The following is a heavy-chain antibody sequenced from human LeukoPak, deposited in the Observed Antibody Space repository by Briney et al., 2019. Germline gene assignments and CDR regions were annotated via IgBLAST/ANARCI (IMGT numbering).Heavy chain of an antibody. CDR1: GGSISSYY. Sequence: SETLSLTCTVSGGSISSYYWSWIRQPPGKGLEWIGYVYHSGSTNYNPSLKSRVTISVDTSKNQFSLKLSSVTAADTAVYYCARASGYCSGGSCYSFKWFDPWGQGTLVTVSS. D-gene: IGHD2-15*01. V-gene: IGHV4-59*12. CDR3: ARASGYCSGGSCYSFKWFDP. CDR2: VYHSGST. J-gene: IGHJ5*02.